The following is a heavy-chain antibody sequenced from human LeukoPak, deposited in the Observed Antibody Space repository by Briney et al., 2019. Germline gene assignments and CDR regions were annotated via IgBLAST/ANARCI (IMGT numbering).Heavy chain of an antibody. Sequence: GGSLRLSCAASRFIFSNYYMSWIRQTPGKGLEWIANTGTDGSSENYADSAKGRFTISRDNARKSLFLQMSSLRVEDTAVYFCARAGTYSGYKVFDTWGQGTLVTVAS. CDR3: ARAGTYSGYKVFDT. D-gene: IGHD5-12*01. CDR1: RFIFSNYY. J-gene: IGHJ5*02. CDR2: TGTDGSSE. V-gene: IGHV3-11*01.